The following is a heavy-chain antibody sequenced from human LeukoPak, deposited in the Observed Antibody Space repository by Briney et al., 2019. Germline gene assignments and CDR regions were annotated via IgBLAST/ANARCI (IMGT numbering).Heavy chain of an antibody. CDR3: ARVGRIQYFDC. Sequence: PGGSLRLSCTASEFTFSSYEMNWVRQAPGKGLEWVSYISGGGDTTLYADSVKGRFTTSRDNAKKSLYLQTTSLRAEDTAVYYCARVGRIQYFDCWGQGTLVTVSS. CDR2: ISGGGDTT. V-gene: IGHV3-48*03. CDR1: EFTFSSYE. D-gene: IGHD5-18*01. J-gene: IGHJ4*02.